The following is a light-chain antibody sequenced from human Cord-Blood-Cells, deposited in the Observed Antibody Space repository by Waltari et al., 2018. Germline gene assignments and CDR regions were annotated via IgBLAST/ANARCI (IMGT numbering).Light chain of an antibody. CDR2: DVS. CDR3: SSYTSSSTFV. CDR1: SSDVGGYNY. Sequence: QSALTQPASVSGSPGQSTTISCTGTSSDVGGYNYVSWYQQHPGKAPKLMIYDVSKRPSGVSNRFSGSKSGNPASLTISGLQAEDEADYYCSSYTSSSTFVFGTGTKVTVL. J-gene: IGLJ1*01. V-gene: IGLV2-14*01.